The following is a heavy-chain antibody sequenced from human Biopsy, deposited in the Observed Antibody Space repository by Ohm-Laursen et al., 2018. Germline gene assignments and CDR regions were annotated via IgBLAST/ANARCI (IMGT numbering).Heavy chain of an antibody. Sequence: ASVKVSCKASGYTFTDYYVHWVRQAPGHGLEWMGWIDTINGGARYAQKFQGRVTMTRDTSISTAYMELSRLTSDDMAVYYCARERDPWGQGTLVTVSS. V-gene: IGHV1-2*02. CDR3: ARERDP. J-gene: IGHJ5*02. CDR1: GYTFTDYY. CDR2: IDTINGGA.